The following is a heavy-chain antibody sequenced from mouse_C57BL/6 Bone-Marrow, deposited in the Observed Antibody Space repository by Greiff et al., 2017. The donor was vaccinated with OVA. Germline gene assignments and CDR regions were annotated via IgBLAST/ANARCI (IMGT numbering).Heavy chain of an antibody. D-gene: IGHD2-2*01. Sequence: VKLVESGAELVRPGASVKLSCKASGYTFTDYYINWVKQRPGQGLEWIARIYPGSGNTYYNEKFKGKATLTAEKSSSTAYMQLSSLTSEDSAVYFCARHWFFDYWGQGTTLTVSS. V-gene: IGHV1-76*01. J-gene: IGHJ2*01. CDR2: IYPGSGNT. CDR1: GYTFTDYY. CDR3: ARHWFFDY.